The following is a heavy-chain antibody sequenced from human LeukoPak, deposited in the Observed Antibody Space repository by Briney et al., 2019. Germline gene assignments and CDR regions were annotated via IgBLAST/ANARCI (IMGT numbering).Heavy chain of an antibody. Sequence: SETLSLTCAVYGGSFSGYYWSWIRQPPGKGLEWIGEINHSGSTNYNPSLKSRVTISVDTSKNQFSLKLSSVTAADTAVYYCARFVLRFWEWYLDYWGQGTLVTVSS. CDR1: GGSFSGYY. CDR3: ARFVLRFWEWYLDY. J-gene: IGHJ4*02. D-gene: IGHD3-3*01. V-gene: IGHV4-34*01. CDR2: INHSGST.